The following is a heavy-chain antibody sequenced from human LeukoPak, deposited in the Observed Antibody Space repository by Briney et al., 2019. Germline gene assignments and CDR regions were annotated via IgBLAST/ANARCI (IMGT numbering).Heavy chain of an antibody. CDR3: AREASGSYYTRWFDP. J-gene: IGHJ5*02. Sequence: ASVKVSCKASGYTFTDYYMHWVRQAPGQGLEWMGWISAYNGNTNYAQTLQGRVTMTTDTSTSTAYMELRSLRSDDTAVYYCAREASGSYYTRWFDPWGQGTLVTVSS. CDR2: ISAYNGNT. D-gene: IGHD3-10*01. V-gene: IGHV1-18*04. CDR1: GYTFTDYY.